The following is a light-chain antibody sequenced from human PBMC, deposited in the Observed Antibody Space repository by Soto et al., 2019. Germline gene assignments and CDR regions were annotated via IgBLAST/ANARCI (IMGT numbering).Light chain of an antibody. Sequence: EIVLTQSPGTLSLSPGERATLSCRASQSVSSSYLAWYQQKPGQAPRLLIYGASSRATGIPDRFSGSGSWTDFTLTISSLEPEDFAVYYCQQYGGSLPYTFGQGTKLEIK. CDR1: QSVSSSY. V-gene: IGKV3-20*01. CDR2: GAS. J-gene: IGKJ2*01. CDR3: QQYGGSLPYT.